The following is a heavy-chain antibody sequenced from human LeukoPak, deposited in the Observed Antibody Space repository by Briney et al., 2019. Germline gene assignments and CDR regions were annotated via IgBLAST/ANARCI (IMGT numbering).Heavy chain of an antibody. D-gene: IGHD3-22*01. CDR1: GGTFSSYA. Sequence: SVKVSCKASGGTFSSYAVSWVRLTPGQGLEWLGGIIPIFGTTTYAQKFQAKVTMTADKSTNTAYLEISSLTSDDTAVYYCARCSPGDSSNFYAVLQYWGQGTLVTVSS. CDR3: ARCSPGDSSNFYAVLQY. J-gene: IGHJ4*02. CDR2: IIPIFGTT. V-gene: IGHV1-69*06.